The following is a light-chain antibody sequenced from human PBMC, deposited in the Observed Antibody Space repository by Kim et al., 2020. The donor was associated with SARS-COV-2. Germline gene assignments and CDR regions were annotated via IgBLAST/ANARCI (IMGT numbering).Light chain of an antibody. CDR2: DAT. J-gene: IGKJ1*01. CDR3: QQSNDWPPLT. CDR1: QTINNK. Sequence: SPGERAPLPCRASQTINNKLVWYQQKPGQAPRLLIYDATTRATGVPARFIGSGSETDFTLTISSLQSEDFAVYYCQQSNDWPPLTFGQGTKVDIK. V-gene: IGKV3-15*01.